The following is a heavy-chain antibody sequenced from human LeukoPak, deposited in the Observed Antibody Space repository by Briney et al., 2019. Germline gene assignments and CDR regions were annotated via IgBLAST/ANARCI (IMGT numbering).Heavy chain of an antibody. J-gene: IGHJ4*02. CDR3: ARRYGYSSSSGTFDY. CDR1: GGSISSSSYY. CDR2: IYYSGST. D-gene: IGHD6-6*01. Sequence: SETLSLTCTVSGGSISSSSYYWGWIRQPPGKGLEWIGSIYYSGSTYYNPSLKSRVTISVDTSKNQFSLKLSSVTAADTAVYYCARRYGYSSSSGTFDYWGQGTLVTVSS. V-gene: IGHV4-39*01.